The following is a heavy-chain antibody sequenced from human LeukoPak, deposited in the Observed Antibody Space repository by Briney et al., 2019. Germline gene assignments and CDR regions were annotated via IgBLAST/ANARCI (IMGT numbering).Heavy chain of an antibody. CDR3: ARRGGSGSYYSIGY. D-gene: IGHD3-10*01. CDR1: GGSISSYY. V-gene: IGHV4-59*01. Sequence: SETLSLTCTVSGGSISSYYWSWIRQPPGKGLEWIGYIYYSGSTNYNPSLKSRVTISVDTSKSQFSLKLSSVTAADTAVYYCARRGGSGSYYSIGYWGQGTLVTVSS. CDR2: IYYSGST. J-gene: IGHJ4*02.